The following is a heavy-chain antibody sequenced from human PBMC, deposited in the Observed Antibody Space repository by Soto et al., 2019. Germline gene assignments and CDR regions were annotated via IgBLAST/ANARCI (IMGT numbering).Heavy chain of an antibody. CDR3: ASLEWESSGYADY. Sequence: EVQLVESGGGLVQPGGSLRLSCAASGFTFGNNWMSWVRQAPGKGLEWVANIKRDGSEKYYVDSVKGRFAISRENAKNTLYLQINSLRADDPAVYYCASLEWESSGYADYWGQGTLVTVSS. CDR2: IKRDGSEK. V-gene: IGHV3-7*03. D-gene: IGHD3-3*01. J-gene: IGHJ4*02. CDR1: GFTFGNNW.